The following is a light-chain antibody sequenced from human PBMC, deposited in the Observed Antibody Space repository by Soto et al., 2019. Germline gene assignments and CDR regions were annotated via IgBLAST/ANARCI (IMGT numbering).Light chain of an antibody. CDR3: CSDAGSGIYV. V-gene: IGLV2-23*02. CDR2: EVT. CDR1: SGDVGRYDF. J-gene: IGLJ1*01. Sequence: QSALTQPASVSGSPGQSITISCTGTSGDVGRYDFVSWYHQHPGKVPKVMIYEVTKRPSGVSNRFSGSKSGNTAFLTISGLQAEDEADYYCCSDAGSGIYVFGTGTKLTVL.